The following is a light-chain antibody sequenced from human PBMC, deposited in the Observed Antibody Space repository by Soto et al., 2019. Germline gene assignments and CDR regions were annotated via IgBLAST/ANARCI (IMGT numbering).Light chain of an antibody. J-gene: IGKJ1*01. CDR2: DAS. CDR3: QQYGSSPWT. Sequence: VLTQSPATLSLSPGARATLSCRASLNVNSYLAWYQQKPGQAPRLLIYDASNRAAGIPARFSGSGSGTDFTLTISSLEPEDCAVYDCQQYGSSPWTFGQGTKVDIK. V-gene: IGKV3-11*01. CDR1: LNVNSY.